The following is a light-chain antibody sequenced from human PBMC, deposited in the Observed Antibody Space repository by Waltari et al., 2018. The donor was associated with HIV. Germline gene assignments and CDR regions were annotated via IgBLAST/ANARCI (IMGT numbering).Light chain of an antibody. CDR3: QQYDSGPRGIT. CDR2: EAA. CDR1: QSISAK. V-gene: IGKV3-15*01. J-gene: IGKJ2*01. Sequence: EIVMTQSPPTLSVSPGQRVTLSCRASQSISAKVAWYQQRPGQAPRLLIYEAATRPTGIPARLSGSGSGTEFTLTMSSLQSEDFATYFCQQYDSGPRGITFGQGTMLEIK.